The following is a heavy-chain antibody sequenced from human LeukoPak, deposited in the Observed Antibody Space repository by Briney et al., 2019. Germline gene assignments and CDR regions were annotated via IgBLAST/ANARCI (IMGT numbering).Heavy chain of an antibody. J-gene: IGHJ5*01. Sequence: SETLSLTCAVSGDSMTNYYWSWIRQPAGQGLEWIGHIYVSGRTNYNPSFKSRVSMSIDTSKKQFSLNLTSVSAADTAVYFCARDRWELTPAKGWFDSWGQGAQVTVSS. CDR2: IYVSGRT. CDR3: ARDRWELTPAKGWFDS. V-gene: IGHV4-4*07. D-gene: IGHD1-26*01. CDR1: GDSMTNYY.